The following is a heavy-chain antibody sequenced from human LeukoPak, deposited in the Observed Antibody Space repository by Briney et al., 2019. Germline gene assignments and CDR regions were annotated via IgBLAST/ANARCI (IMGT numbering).Heavy chain of an antibody. J-gene: IGHJ4*02. CDR3: ARGLAVAGNYFHY. CDR2: INHSGST. Sequence: SETLSLTCAVYGGSFSGYYWSWIRQPPGKGLEWIGEINHSGSTNYNPSLKSRVTISVDTSKNQFSLKLSSVTAADTAVYYCARGLAVAGNYFHYWGQGTLVTVSS. V-gene: IGHV4-34*01. CDR1: GGSFSGYY. D-gene: IGHD6-19*01.